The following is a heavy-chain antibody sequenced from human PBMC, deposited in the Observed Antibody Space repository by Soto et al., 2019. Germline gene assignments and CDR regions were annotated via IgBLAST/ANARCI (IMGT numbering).Heavy chain of an antibody. CDR3: AKDRGVVVPAAIPMRSMDV. J-gene: IGHJ6*02. D-gene: IGHD2-2*01. CDR2: ISGSGGST. V-gene: IGHV3-23*01. CDR1: GFTFRSYA. Sequence: GGSLSLSCEPLGFTFRSYALGGARQAQGKGLEWVSAISGSGGSTYYADSVKGRFTISRDNSKNTLYLQMNSLRAEDTAVYYCAKDRGVVVPAAIPMRSMDVWGQGTTVTVSS.